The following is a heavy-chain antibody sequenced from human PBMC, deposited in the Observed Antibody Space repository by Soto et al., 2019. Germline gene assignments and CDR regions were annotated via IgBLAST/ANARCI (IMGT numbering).Heavy chain of an antibody. CDR2: ISAYNGDT. D-gene: IGHD2-15*01. J-gene: IGHJ4*02. V-gene: IGHV1-18*04. CDR3: ARGPAGGLRGGVAY. CDR1: GYTFTNYG. Sequence: QVQLVQSGGEVKKPGASVKVSCKTSGYTFTNYGITWVRQAPGQGLKWMGWISAYNGDTNYAQKFQGRVIMTKDKARNTAYMELRSLRSDDTAVYYCARGPAGGLRGGVAYWGQGTLVNGSS.